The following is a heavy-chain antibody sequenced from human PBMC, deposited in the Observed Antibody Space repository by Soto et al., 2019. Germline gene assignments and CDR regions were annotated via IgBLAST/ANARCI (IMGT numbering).Heavy chain of an antibody. V-gene: IGHV3-53*01. CDR3: VREFRGAFDY. Sequence: GALRLSCAVSGVTVNSNFMSWVRQAPGKGLEWVSVIFSGGNADYADSVKGRFIMSRDISKNTLYLQMNSLRAEDTAVYFCVREFRGAFDYWGQGTLVTVSS. D-gene: IGHD3-16*01. CDR1: GVTVNSNF. CDR2: IFSGGNA. J-gene: IGHJ4*02.